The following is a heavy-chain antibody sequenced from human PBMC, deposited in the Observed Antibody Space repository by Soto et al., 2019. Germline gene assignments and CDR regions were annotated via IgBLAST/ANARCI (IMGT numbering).Heavy chain of an antibody. CDR3: AREKEAVAGDNWFDP. J-gene: IGHJ5*02. D-gene: IGHD6-19*01. CDR2: IYHSGST. Sequence: PSETLSLTCAVSSGSISSSNWWCWVRQPPGKGLEWIGEIYHSGSTNYNPSLKSRVTISVDKSKNQFSLKLSSVTAADTAVYYCAREKEAVAGDNWFDPWGQGTLVTVSS. V-gene: IGHV4-4*02. CDR1: SGSISSSNW.